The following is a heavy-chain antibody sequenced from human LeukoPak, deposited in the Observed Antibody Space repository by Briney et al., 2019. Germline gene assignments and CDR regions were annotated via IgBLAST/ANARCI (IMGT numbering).Heavy chain of an antibody. J-gene: IGHJ4*02. V-gene: IGHV4-34*01. CDR3: ARDSRYCSGGNCHLRLDY. CDR1: SGSLTAYY. Sequence: SETLSLTCSVSSGSLTAYYWSWIRQPPGKGLEWIGEINHTGSTSYNPSLKSRVTMSLDTSQSQFSLRLNSVTAADTAVYYCARDSRYCSGGNCHLRLDYWGQGILVTVSS. CDR2: INHTGST. D-gene: IGHD2-15*01.